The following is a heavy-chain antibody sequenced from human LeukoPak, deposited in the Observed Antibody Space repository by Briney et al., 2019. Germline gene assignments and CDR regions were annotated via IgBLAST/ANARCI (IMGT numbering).Heavy chain of an antibody. Sequence: GRSLRLSCAASGFTFSSYAMHWARQAPAKGQRWVAVISYDGNNKYYADSVKGRFTISRDNSKNTLYLQMNSLRAEDTAVYYCAREWTTGFDYWGQGTLVTVSS. V-gene: IGHV3-30*17. CDR1: GFTFSSYA. CDR3: AREWTTGFDY. CDR2: ISYDGNNK. J-gene: IGHJ4*02. D-gene: IGHD4-11*01.